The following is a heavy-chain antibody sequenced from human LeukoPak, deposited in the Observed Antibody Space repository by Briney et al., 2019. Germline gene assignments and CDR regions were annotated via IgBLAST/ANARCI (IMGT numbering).Heavy chain of an antibody. CDR2: ISSSSSYI. J-gene: IGHJ3*02. Sequence: PGGSLRLSCAASGFTFSSYSMNWVRQAPGKGLEWVSLISSSSSYIYYTDSVKGRFTISRDNAKNSLYLQMNSLRAEDTAVYYCARRMLENRDAFDIWGQGTMVTVSS. CDR3: ARRMLENRDAFDI. D-gene: IGHD1-1*01. V-gene: IGHV3-21*01. CDR1: GFTFSSYS.